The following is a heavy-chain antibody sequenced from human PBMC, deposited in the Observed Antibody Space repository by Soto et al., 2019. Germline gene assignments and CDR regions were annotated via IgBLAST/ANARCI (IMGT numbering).Heavy chain of an antibody. V-gene: IGHV3-23*01. J-gene: IGHJ3*02. CDR3: AKDLKTYGYSSGWYGAFDI. CDR1: GFTFSSYA. CDR2: ISGSGGST. Sequence: GGSLRLSCAASGFTFSSYAMSWVRQAPGKGLEWVSAISGSGGSTYYADSVKGRFTISRDNSKNTLYLQMNSLRVEDTAVYYCAKDLKTYGYSSGWYGAFDIWGQGTMVTVSS. D-gene: IGHD6-19*01.